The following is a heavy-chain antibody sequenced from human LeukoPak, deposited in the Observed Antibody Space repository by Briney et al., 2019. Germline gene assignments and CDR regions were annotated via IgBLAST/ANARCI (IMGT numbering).Heavy chain of an antibody. Sequence: ASVKVSCKASGGTFSSYAISWVRQAPGQGLEWMGGIIPIFGTANYAQKFQGRVTITADESTSTAYMELSSLRSEDTAVYYCARDLWHCSSTGCYTYYYYGMDVWGQGTTVTVSS. CDR2: IIPIFGTA. D-gene: IGHD2-2*02. V-gene: IGHV1-69*13. CDR3: ARDLWHCSSTGCYTYYYYGMDV. J-gene: IGHJ6*02. CDR1: GGTFSSYA.